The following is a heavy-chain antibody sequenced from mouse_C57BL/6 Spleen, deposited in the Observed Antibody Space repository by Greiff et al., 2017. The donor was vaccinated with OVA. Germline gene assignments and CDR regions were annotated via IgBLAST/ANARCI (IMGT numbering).Heavy chain of an antibody. D-gene: IGHD2-5*01. CDR1: GYAFTNYL. Sequence: QVQLQQSGAELVRPGTSVKVSCKASGYAFTNYLIEWVKQRPGQGLEWIGVINPGSGGTKYNEKFKGKATLTADKSTSTAYMQLSSLTSEDSAVYFCAREDSNSFAYWGQGTLVTVSA. CDR2: INPGSGGT. J-gene: IGHJ3*01. CDR3: AREDSNSFAY. V-gene: IGHV1-54*01.